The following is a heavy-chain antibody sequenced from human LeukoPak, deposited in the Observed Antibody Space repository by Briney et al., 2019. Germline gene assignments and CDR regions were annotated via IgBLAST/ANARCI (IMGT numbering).Heavy chain of an antibody. J-gene: IGHJ6*02. CDR3: AKRYCSSTSCSGSYGMDV. CDR1: GFTFSSYA. D-gene: IGHD2-2*01. Sequence: GGSLRLSCAASGFTFSSYAMSGVRQAPGKGLEGVSAISGSGGSTYYADSVKGRFTISRDNSKNTLYLQMNSLRAEDTAVYYCAKRYCSSTSCSGSYGMDVWGQGTTVTVSS. V-gene: IGHV3-23*01. CDR2: ISGSGGST.